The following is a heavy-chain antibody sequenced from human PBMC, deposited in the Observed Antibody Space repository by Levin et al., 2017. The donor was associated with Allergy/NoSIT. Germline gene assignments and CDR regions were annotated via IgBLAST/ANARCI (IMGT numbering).Heavy chain of an antibody. J-gene: IGHJ6*02. V-gene: IGHV3-30*04. CDR1: GFTFSSYA. D-gene: IGHD3-22*01. Sequence: GESLKISCAASGFTFSSYAMHWVRQAPGKGLEWVAVISYDGSNKYYADSVKGRFTISRDNSKNTLYLQMNSLRAEDTAVYYCARDRSSGYFPPYYYYGMDVWGQGTTVTVSS. CDR2: ISYDGSNK. CDR3: ARDRSSGYFPPYYYYGMDV.